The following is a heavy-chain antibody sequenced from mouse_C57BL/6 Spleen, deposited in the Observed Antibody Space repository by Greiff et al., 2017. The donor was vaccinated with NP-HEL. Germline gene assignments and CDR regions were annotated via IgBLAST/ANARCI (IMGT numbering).Heavy chain of an antibody. Sequence: VKLMESGPGLVAPSQSLSITCTVSGFSLTSYAISWVRQPPGKGLAWLGVIWTGGGTNYYSALKSRLSISKDNSKSQVFLKMNSLQTDDTARYYCARNHYYGSSFAYWGQGALVTVSA. D-gene: IGHD1-1*01. CDR2: IWTGGGT. V-gene: IGHV2-9-1*01. CDR3: ARNHYYGSSFAY. J-gene: IGHJ3*01. CDR1: GFSLTSYA.